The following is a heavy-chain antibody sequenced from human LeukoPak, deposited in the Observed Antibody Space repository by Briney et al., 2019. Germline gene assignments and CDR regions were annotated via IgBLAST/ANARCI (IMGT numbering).Heavy chain of an antibody. CDR2: ISAYNGNT. Sequence: ASVKVSCKAFGYTFTSYGISWVRQAPGQGLEWMGWISAYNGNTNYAQKLQGRVTMTTDTSTSTAYMELRSLRSDDTAVYYCAGDRSVAATPYYWGQGTLVTVSS. CDR1: GYTFTSYG. CDR3: AGDRSVAATPYY. J-gene: IGHJ4*02. V-gene: IGHV1-18*01. D-gene: IGHD2-15*01.